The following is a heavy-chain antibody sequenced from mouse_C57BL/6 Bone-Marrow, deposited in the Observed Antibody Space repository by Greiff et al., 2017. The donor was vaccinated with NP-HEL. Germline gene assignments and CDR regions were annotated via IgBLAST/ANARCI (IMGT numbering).Heavy chain of an antibody. Sequence: QVQLQQSGAELARPGASVKLSCKASGYTFTSYGISWVKQRTGQGLEWIGEIYPRSGNTYYNEKFKGKATLTADKSSSTAYMELRSLTTEDSAVYFCARGDGSHFDYWGQGTPLTVSS. V-gene: IGHV1-81*01. J-gene: IGHJ2*01. CDR3: ARGDGSHFDY. CDR1: GYTFTSYG. D-gene: IGHD1-1*01. CDR2: IYPRSGNT.